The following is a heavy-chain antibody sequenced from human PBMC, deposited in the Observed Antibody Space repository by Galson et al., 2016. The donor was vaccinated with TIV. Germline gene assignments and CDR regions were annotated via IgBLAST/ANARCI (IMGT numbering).Heavy chain of an antibody. Sequence: SLRLSCAASGFEFHNAWMSWVRQAPGKGLEWVGRIRSNFDGGTTDYAAPVKGRFTISRDDSKGTLYLQMNSLKTEDIAVYFCATENTYYDSRGYWYLDSWGQGTLVTVSA. CDR1: GFEFHNAW. D-gene: IGHD3-22*01. CDR3: ATENTYYDSRGYWYLDS. J-gene: IGHJ4*02. CDR2: IRSNFDGGTT. V-gene: IGHV3-15*01.